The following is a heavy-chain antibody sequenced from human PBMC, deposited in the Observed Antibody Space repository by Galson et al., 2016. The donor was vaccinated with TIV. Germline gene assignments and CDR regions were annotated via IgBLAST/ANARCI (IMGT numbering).Heavy chain of an antibody. CDR2: IIGDETEI. J-gene: IGHJ4*02. Sequence: SLRLSCAASGFTFSSSTMNWVRQAPGKGLMWVSRIIGDETEIDYADSVKGRFTIFRDNARNTLFLQMNSLRAEDTAVYYCVRGHTPGRDRHFDYWGRGTLVTVSS. CDR1: GFTFSSST. V-gene: IGHV3-74*01. D-gene: IGHD3-16*02. CDR3: VRGHTPGRDRHFDY.